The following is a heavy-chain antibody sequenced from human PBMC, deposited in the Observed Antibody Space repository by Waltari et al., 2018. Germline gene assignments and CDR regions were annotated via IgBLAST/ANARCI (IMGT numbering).Heavy chain of an antibody. CDR3: ARVRGGGSRYFDY. V-gene: IGHV4-39*07. Sequence: QLQLQESGPGLVKPSETLSPTCSVSGGSISSSSYYWGWIRQPPGKGLEWIGGVYYSGSTYYNPSLKSRVTISVDTSKNQFSLKLSSVTAADTAVYYCARVRGGGSRYFDYWGQGTLVTVSS. D-gene: IGHD3-16*01. J-gene: IGHJ4*02. CDR1: GGSISSSSYY. CDR2: VYYSGST.